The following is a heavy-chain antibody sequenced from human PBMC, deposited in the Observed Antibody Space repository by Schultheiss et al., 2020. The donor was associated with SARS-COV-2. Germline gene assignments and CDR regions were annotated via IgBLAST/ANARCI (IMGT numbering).Heavy chain of an antibody. CDR1: GGSIDSGDYS. CDR3: ARDPTGTADY. CDR2: IYHTGST. Sequence: SETLSLTCAVSGGSIDSGDYSWSWIRQPPGRVLEWIGYIYHTGSTSYNPSLKSRVAISLDKSNNQFSLKLTSVTAADTAVYYCARDPTGTADYWGQGTLVTVSS. V-gene: IGHV4-30-2*01. J-gene: IGHJ4*02. D-gene: IGHD1-1*01.